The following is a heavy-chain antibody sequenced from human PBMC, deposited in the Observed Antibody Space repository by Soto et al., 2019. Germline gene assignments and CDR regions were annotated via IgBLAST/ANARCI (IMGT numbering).Heavy chain of an antibody. J-gene: IGHJ3*02. CDR3: ASDLRGYSYGSRAFDI. CDR1: GGTFSSYA. CDR2: SIPIFGTA. Sequence: QVQLVQSGAEVKKPGSSVKVSCKASGGTFSSYAISWVRQAPGQGLEWMGGSIPIFGTANYAQKFQGRVTITADESTSTAYMELSSLRSEDTAVYYCASDLRGYSYGSRAFDIWGQGTMVTVSS. V-gene: IGHV1-69*01. D-gene: IGHD5-18*01.